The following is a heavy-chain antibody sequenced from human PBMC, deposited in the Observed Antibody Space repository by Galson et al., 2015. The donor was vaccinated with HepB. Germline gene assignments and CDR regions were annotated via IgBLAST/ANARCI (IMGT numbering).Heavy chain of an antibody. CDR2: INPSGGST. V-gene: IGHV1-46*01. J-gene: IGHJ4*02. CDR1: GYTFTSYY. CDR3: ARFSRENYGDYLFDY. Sequence: SVKVSCKASGYTFTSYYMHWVRQAPGQGLEWMGIINPSGGSTSYAQKFQGRVTMTRDTSTSTVYMELSSLRSEDTAVYYCARFSRENYGDYLFDYWGQGTLVTVSS. D-gene: IGHD4-17*01.